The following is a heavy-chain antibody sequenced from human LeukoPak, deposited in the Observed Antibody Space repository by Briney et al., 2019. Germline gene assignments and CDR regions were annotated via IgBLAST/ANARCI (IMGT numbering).Heavy chain of an antibody. CDR2: INDSGST. D-gene: IGHD2-2*01. CDR1: GGSFRGYQ. V-gene: IGHV4-34*01. CDR3: ARRSIPAAHHYNWFDP. Sequence: SETLSLTCAVYGGSFRGYQYSWIRQSPGKGLECIGEINDSGSTIYNPSLKGRVAISIDTSKNQISLKLSSVTAADTAVYYCARRSIPAAHHYNWFDPWGQGTLVTVSS. J-gene: IGHJ5*02.